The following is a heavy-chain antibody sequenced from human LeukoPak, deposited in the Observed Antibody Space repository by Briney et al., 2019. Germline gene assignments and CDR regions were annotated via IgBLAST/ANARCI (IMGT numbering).Heavy chain of an antibody. J-gene: IGHJ4*02. V-gene: IGHV4-38-2*02. CDR2: IYHSGSA. CDR3: ARGGIVVPAATPFDY. CDR1: GYSISSGYY. D-gene: IGHD2-2*01. Sequence: SETLSLTCTVSGYSISSGYYWGWIRQPPGKGLEGIGIIYHSGSAYYNPSLKSRVTISVDTSKNQFSLKLSSVTAADTAVYYCARGGIVVPAATPFDYWGQGTLVTVSS.